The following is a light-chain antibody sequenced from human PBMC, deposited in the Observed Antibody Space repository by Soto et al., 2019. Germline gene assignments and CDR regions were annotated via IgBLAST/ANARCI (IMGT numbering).Light chain of an antibody. V-gene: IGKV3-11*01. Sequence: EIVLTQSPATLSLSPGERATLSCRASQSISSYLAWYQQKPDQAPRLLIYDASNRATGIPARFSGSGSGTDFALNISSLEPEDLAVYSCHQRSTWPFTFGPGTKVDIK. J-gene: IGKJ3*01. CDR3: HQRSTWPFT. CDR2: DAS. CDR1: QSISSY.